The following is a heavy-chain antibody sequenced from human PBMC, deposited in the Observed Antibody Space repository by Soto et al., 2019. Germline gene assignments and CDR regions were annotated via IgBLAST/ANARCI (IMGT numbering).Heavy chain of an antibody. CDR3: TRERWDYGDPTWSSDL. CDR1: GFTFGDYG. CDR2: IRSKSYGKTT. V-gene: IGHV3-49*03. Sequence: PGGSLRLSCSTSGFTFGDYGMTWFRQAPGKGLEWVGLIRSKSYGKTTEYAASATDRFTISRDDSKRIAYLQMNSLKADDTAVYYCTRERWDYGDPTWSSDLWGRGPLVTLAS. J-gene: IGHJ2*01. D-gene: IGHD4-17*01.